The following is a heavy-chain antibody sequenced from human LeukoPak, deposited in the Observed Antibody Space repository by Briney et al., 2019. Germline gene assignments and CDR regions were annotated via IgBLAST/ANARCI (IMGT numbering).Heavy chain of an antibody. V-gene: IGHV4-34*01. CDR1: GGSFSGYY. J-gene: IGHJ6*02. D-gene: IGHD3-3*01. Sequence: PSETLSLTCAVYGGSFSGYYWSWIRQPPGKGLEWIGEINHSGSTNYNPSLKSRVTISVDTSKNQFSLKLSSVTAADTAVYYCARGLRLRTISPHYYGMDVCGQGTTVTVSS. CDR3: ARGLRLRTISPHYYGMDV. CDR2: INHSGST.